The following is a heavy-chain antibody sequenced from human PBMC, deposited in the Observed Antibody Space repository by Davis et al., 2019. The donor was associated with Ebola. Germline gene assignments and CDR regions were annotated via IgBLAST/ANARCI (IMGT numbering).Heavy chain of an antibody. CDR2: MHASGST. V-gene: IGHV4-4*07. Sequence: PGGSLRLSCTVSGGSISGYYWGWIRQPAGKGLEWIGRMHASGSTSYNPSLKSRVTISVDTSKNQFSLKLSSVTAADTAVYYCARDQFRSHLGATYTYYYGMDVWGQGTTVTVSS. J-gene: IGHJ6*02. CDR1: GGSISGYY. D-gene: IGHD1-26*01. CDR3: ARDQFRSHLGATYTYYYGMDV.